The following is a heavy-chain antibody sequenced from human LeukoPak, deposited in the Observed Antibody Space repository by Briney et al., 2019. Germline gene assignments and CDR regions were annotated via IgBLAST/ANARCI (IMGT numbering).Heavy chain of an antibody. J-gene: IGHJ4*02. CDR3: VKDGSDFWSGYYPYFDY. Sequence: GGSLRLSCSASGFTFSSYAMRWVRQAPGKGLEYVSAISSNGGSTYYADSVKGRFTISRDNSKNTLYLQMSSLRAEDTAVYYCVKDGSDFWSGYYPYFDYWGQGTLVTVSS. D-gene: IGHD3-3*01. CDR2: ISSNGGST. V-gene: IGHV3-64D*09. CDR1: GFTFSSYA.